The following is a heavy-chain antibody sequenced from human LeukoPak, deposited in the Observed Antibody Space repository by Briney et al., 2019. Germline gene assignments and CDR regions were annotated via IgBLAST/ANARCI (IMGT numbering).Heavy chain of an antibody. V-gene: IGHV3-21*01. Sequence: GSLRLSCAASGFTFSSYAMSWVRQAPGKGLEWVSSISSGSSFKYYADSVKGRFTISRDNAKNSLYLQMNSLRAEDTAVYYCARDEYWGYFDYWGQGTLVTVSS. CDR1: GFTFSSYA. J-gene: IGHJ4*02. D-gene: IGHD3-16*01. CDR2: ISSGSSFK. CDR3: ARDEYWGYFDY.